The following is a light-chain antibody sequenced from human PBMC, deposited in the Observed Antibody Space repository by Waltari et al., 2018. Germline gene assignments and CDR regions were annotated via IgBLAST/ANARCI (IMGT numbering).Light chain of an antibody. CDR1: SPNIGAGYD. Sequence: QSVLTQAPSVFGAPGQRVTISCSGGSPNIGAGYDLHWYQQLPGTAPKLLIYGNDNRPSGVPYRFAASKAGTSASLAITGLQSDEEAIYFCRSYDDSLRASVFGGGARLTVL. V-gene: IGLV1-40*01. CDR3: RSYDDSLRASV. CDR2: GND. J-gene: IGLJ2*01.